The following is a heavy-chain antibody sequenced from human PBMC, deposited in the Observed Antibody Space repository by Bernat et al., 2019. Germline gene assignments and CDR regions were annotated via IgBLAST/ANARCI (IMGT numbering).Heavy chain of an antibody. V-gene: IGHV3-15*07. CDR2: IKSKTDGGTT. J-gene: IGHJ6*02. CDR3: TTAPKEGSGSYIYYYYGMDV. CDR1: SNAW. D-gene: IGHD3-10*01. Sequence: SNAWMNWVRQAPGKGLEWVGRIKSKTDGGTTDYAAPVKGRFTISRDDSKNTLYLQMNSLKTEDTAVYYCTTAPKEGSGSYIYYYYGMDVWGQGTTVIVSS.